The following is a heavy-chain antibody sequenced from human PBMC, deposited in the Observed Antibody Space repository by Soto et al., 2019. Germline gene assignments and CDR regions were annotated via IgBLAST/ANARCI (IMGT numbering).Heavy chain of an antibody. CDR1: GFSFDTHG. V-gene: IGHV3-30*18. J-gene: IGHJ3*02. D-gene: IGHD2-15*01. Sequence: PGGSLRLSCEASGFSFDTHGMHWVRQAPGKGLEWVSLISYDGSNGYYADSVKGRFTISRDNSKNTLHLEMNSLTPEDTAIYYCAKVHFSILSAFDMWGQGTMVTVSS. CDR3: AKVHFSILSAFDM. CDR2: ISYDGSNG.